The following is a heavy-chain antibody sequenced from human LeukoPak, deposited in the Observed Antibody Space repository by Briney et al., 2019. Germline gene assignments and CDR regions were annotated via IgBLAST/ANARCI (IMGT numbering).Heavy chain of an antibody. V-gene: IGHV4-34*01. CDR2: INHSGST. J-gene: IGHJ4*02. D-gene: IGHD6-13*01. CDR1: GGSFSGYY. CDR3: ARGGHSSSWYRWGNFAY. Sequence: SETLSLTCAVYGGSFSGYYWSWIRQPPGKGLEWIGEINHSGSTNYNPSLKSRVTISVDTSKNQFSLKLSSVTAADTAVYYCARGGHSSSWYRWGNFAYWVQETLVTFS.